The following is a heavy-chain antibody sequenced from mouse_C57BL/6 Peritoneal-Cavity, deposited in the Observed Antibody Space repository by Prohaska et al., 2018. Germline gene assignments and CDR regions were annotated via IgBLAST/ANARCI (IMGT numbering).Heavy chain of an antibody. V-gene: IGHV11-2*01. CDR2: INYDGSAI. CDR1: GSTFSGFW. Sequence: EVQLLETGGGLVQPGGSRGLSCEGSGSTFSGFWMSWVRQTPGKTLEWIGDINYDGSAINYAPSIKDRFTIFRDNDKSTLYLQMSNVRSEDTATYFCMRYGNYWYFDVWGTGTTVTISS. D-gene: IGHD2-1*01. CDR3: MRYGNYWYFDV. J-gene: IGHJ1*03.